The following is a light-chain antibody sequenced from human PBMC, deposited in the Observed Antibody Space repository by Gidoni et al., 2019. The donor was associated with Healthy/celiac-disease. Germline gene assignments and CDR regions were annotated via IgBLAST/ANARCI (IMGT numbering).Light chain of an antibody. V-gene: IGKV1-39*01. Sequence: DIQMTQPPSSLSASVGDRVTIPCRASQSISSYLNWYQQKPGKAPNLLIYAASSLQSGVPSRFSGSGSGTDFTLTISSLQPEDFATYYCQQSYSTPLTFGGGTKVEIK. CDR1: QSISSY. CDR3: QQSYSTPLT. CDR2: AAS. J-gene: IGKJ4*01.